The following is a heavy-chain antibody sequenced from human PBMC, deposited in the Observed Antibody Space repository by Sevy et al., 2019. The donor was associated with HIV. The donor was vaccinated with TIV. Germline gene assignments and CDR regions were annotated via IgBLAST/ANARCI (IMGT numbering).Heavy chain of an antibody. Sequence: GGSLRLSCVASGFTFSSYEMNWVRQAPGKGLEWVSYISNSGSDIHYSDSQRGRFTISRDNAKNSLFLQMNSLRAEDTAVYYCARDLPPSATTVAHFDYWGQGTLVTVSS. J-gene: IGHJ4*02. CDR1: GFTFSSYE. CDR2: ISNSGSDI. D-gene: IGHD4-17*01. CDR3: ARDLPPSATTVAHFDY. V-gene: IGHV3-48*03.